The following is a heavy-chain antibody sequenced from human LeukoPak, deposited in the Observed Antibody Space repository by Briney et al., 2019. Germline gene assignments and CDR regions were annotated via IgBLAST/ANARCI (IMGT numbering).Heavy chain of an antibody. D-gene: IGHD1-1*01. CDR2: INHSGST. Sequence: SETLSLTCTVSGASISHYYWSWIRQTPGKGLEWIGEINHSGSTNYNPSLKSRVTISVDTSKNQFSLKLSSVTAADTAVYYCASYATTDYYYGMDVWGQGTTVTVSS. J-gene: IGHJ6*02. CDR3: ASYATTDYYYGMDV. V-gene: IGHV4-34*01. CDR1: GASISHYY.